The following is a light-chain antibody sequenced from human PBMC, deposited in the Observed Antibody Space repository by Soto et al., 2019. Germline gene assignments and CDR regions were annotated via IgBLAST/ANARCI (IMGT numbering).Light chain of an antibody. Sequence: HTVVTQEPSFSVSPGRTVTLTCGLSSGSVSTSYYPSWYQQTPGQAPRTLIYNTNTRSSGVPDRFSGSILGNKAALTITGAQADDESDYYCVLYMSSGTWVFGGGTKLTVL. CDR3: VLYMSSGTWV. V-gene: IGLV8-61*01. J-gene: IGLJ3*02. CDR1: SGSVSTSYY. CDR2: NTN.